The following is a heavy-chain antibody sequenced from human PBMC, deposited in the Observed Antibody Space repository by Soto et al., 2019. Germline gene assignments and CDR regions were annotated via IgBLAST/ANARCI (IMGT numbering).Heavy chain of an antibody. J-gene: IGHJ4*02. V-gene: IGHV4-61*01. CDR3: ARSPAAIWYFDY. D-gene: IGHD2-2*02. Sequence: SETLSLTCTVSGGSVSSGSSYWGWIRQPPGKGLEWIGYIYYSGSTNYNPSLKSRVTISVDTSKNQFSLKLSSVTAADTAVYYCARSPAAIWYFDYWGQGTLVTVSS. CDR2: IYYSGST. CDR1: GGSVSSGSSY.